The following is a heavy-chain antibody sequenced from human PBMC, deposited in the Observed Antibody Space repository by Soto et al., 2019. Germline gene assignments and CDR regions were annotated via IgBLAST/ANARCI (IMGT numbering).Heavy chain of an antibody. V-gene: IGHV4-39*01. J-gene: IGHJ4*02. CDR2: LHYSGNT. D-gene: IGHD3-22*01. CDR1: GDSISSSTNY. CDR3: VRHSSGYYRTFDY. Sequence: TLSLTCSVSGDSISSSTNYWGWVRQPPGKRLEWTGSLHYSGNTYYNPSLLSRVTISADTSKNQLSLKLNSVTAADTAVYYCVRHSSGYYRTFDYWGQGTLVTVSS.